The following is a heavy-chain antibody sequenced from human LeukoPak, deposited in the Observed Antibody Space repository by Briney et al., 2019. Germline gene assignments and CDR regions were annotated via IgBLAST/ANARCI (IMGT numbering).Heavy chain of an antibody. J-gene: IGHJ4*02. Sequence: GASVKVSCKASGYTFTSYGISWVRQAPGQGLEWMGWISTYNGNTNYAQKLQGRVTMTTDTSTSTAYMELRSLRSDGTAVYYCARDLLYCSGGSCPFDYWGQGTLVTVSS. D-gene: IGHD2-15*01. CDR1: GYTFTSYG. CDR2: ISTYNGNT. V-gene: IGHV1-18*01. CDR3: ARDLLYCSGGSCPFDY.